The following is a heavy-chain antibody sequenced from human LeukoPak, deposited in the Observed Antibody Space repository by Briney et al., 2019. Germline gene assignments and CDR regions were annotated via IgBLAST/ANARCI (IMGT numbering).Heavy chain of an antibody. CDR2: VNPNGGDT. J-gene: IGHJ3*02. V-gene: IGHV1-2*02. D-gene: IGHD3-9*01. CDR3: ARKQRLTGAKKIAFDI. Sequence: ASVKVSCKASGFTFTDYFLHWLRQAPGQGLEWLGWVNPNGGDTDCAQKFQGRVTMTRDTSITTAYMELSRLTSDDTAVYYCARKQRLTGAKKIAFDIWGQGTMVTVSS. CDR1: GFTFTDYF.